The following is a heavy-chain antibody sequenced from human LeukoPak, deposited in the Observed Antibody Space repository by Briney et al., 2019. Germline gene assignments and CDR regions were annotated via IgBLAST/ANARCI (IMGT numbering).Heavy chain of an antibody. Sequence: GGSLRLSCAASGSIFSYYSMNWVRQAPGKGLEWVSSINSNSNYMSYADSVKGRFTISRDNAKNSLYLQMTSLRAEDTAVYYCARSEFEAFDMWGQGTMVTVSS. CDR2: INSNSNYM. D-gene: IGHD3-10*01. CDR1: GSIFSYYS. V-gene: IGHV3-21*01. CDR3: ARSEFEAFDM. J-gene: IGHJ3*02.